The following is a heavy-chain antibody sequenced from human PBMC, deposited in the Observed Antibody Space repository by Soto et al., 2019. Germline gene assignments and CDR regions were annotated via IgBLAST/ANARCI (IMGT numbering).Heavy chain of an antibody. D-gene: IGHD3-3*01. V-gene: IGHV3-53*01. CDR1: GFTVSSNY. J-gene: IGHJ4*02. CDR3: ARVQSDVLRFLEWLFDY. Sequence: GSLTFSCAASGFTVSSNYMSWVRQAQGQGLEWVSVIYSGGSTYYAGSVKGRFTISRDNSKNTLYLQMNSLRAEDTAVYYCARVQSDVLRFLEWLFDYWGQGTLVTVSS. CDR2: IYSGGST.